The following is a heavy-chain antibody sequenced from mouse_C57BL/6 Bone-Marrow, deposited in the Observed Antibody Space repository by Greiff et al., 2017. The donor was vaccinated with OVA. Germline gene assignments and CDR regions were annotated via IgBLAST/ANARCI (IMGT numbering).Heavy chain of an antibody. V-gene: IGHV5-17*01. CDR2: ISSGSSTI. CDR1: GFTFSDYG. CDR3: ARPPTGFAY. J-gene: IGHJ3*01. Sequence: LVESGGGLVKPGGSLKLSCAASGFTFSDYGMHWVRQAPEKGLEWVAYISSGSSTIYYADTVKGRFTISRDNAKNTLFLQMTSLRSEDTAMYYCARPPTGFAYWGQGTLVTVSA.